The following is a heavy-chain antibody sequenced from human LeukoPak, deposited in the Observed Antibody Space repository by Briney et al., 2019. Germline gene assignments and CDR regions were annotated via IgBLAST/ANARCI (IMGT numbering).Heavy chain of an antibody. Sequence: GRSLRLSCAASGLTFSSYEMNWVRQAPGKGLEWVSYISSSGSTIYYADSVKGRFTISRDNAKNSLYLQMNSLRAEDTAVYYCAELGITRIGGVWGKGTTVTISS. D-gene: IGHD3-10*02. CDR1: GLTFSSYE. CDR3: AELGITRIGGV. V-gene: IGHV3-48*03. J-gene: IGHJ6*04. CDR2: ISSSGSTI.